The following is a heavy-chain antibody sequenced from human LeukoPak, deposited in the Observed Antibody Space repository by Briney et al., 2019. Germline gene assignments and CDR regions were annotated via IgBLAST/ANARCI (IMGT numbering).Heavy chain of an antibody. CDR2: INLNNGGT. CDR1: GYTFIDYF. Sequence: ASVRVSCKASGYTFIDYFMHWVRQAPGQGLEWMGWINLNNGGTVYAQKFQGRVIMTRDTSITTAYIDLSSLRSDDTAIYYCARQFGGIIAIDYWGQGTLVTVSS. J-gene: IGHJ4*02. V-gene: IGHV1-2*02. D-gene: IGHD3-16*02. CDR3: ARQFGGIIAIDY.